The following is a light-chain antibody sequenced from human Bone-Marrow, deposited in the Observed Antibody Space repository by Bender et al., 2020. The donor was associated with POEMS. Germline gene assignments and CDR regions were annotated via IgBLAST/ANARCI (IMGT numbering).Light chain of an antibody. Sequence: QSVLTQPPSVSGAPGQTVTISCTGTSSNMGAGYGVNWYQQLPGTAPKRLIYNNENRPSGVPDRISGLEAEDEADYYCQSYDISLSGWVFGGGTKLTAL. CDR3: QSYDISLSGWV. CDR2: NNE. J-gene: IGLJ3*02. V-gene: IGLV1-40*01. CDR1: SSNMGAGYG.